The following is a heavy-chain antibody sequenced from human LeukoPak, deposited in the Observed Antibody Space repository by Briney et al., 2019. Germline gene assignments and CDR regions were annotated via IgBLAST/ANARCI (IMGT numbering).Heavy chain of an antibody. V-gene: IGHV3-11*05. D-gene: IGHD6-19*01. CDR1: GFTFSNYE. Sequence: GRSLRLSCAASGFTFSNYEMNWVRQAPGKGLEWVSYISSSSSYTNYADSVKGRFTISRDNAKNSLYLQMNSLRAEDTAVYYCARVRKYSSGWYDAFDIWGQGTMVTVSS. CDR2: ISSSSSYT. CDR3: ARVRKYSSGWYDAFDI. J-gene: IGHJ3*02.